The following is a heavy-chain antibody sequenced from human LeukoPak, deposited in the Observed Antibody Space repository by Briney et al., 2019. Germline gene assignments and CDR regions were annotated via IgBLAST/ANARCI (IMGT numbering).Heavy chain of an antibody. J-gene: IGHJ4*02. CDR1: GYTFSSRDW. Sequence: GGSLRLSCVASGYTFSSRDWMTWVRQAPGKGLEWVANIKQDGSEKNYVDSVKGRFTISRDNAKNSVDLQMNSLRVEDTAVYYCARDSSMLRGPLVIYYFDFWGQGTPVTVSS. V-gene: IGHV3-7*01. CDR2: IKQDGSEK. CDR3: ARDSSMLRGPLVIYYFDF. D-gene: IGHD3-10*01.